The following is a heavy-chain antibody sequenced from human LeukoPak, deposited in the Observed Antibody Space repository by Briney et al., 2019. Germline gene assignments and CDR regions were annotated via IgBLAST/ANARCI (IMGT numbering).Heavy chain of an antibody. CDR1: GFTFSSYS. V-gene: IGHV3-21*01. CDR3: ARDYGGNRFDY. D-gene: IGHD4-23*01. CDR2: ISSSSSYI. Sequence: PGGSLRLSCAASGFTFSSYSMNWVRQAPGKGLEWVSSISSSSSYIHYADSVKGRFTISRDNAKNSLYLQMNSLRAEDTAVYYCARDYGGNRFDYWGQGTLVTVSS. J-gene: IGHJ4*02.